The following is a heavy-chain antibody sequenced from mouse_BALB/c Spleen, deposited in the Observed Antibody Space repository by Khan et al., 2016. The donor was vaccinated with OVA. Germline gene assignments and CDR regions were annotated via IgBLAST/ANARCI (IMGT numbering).Heavy chain of an antibody. CDR3: ARGGITTGYFDF. CDR1: GYTFTSHW. V-gene: IGHV1-87*01. J-gene: IGHJ2*02. CDR2: IYPGDGNT. Sequence: QVQLKESGAELARPGASVKLSCKASGYTFTSHWMQWVKQRPGQGLEWIGAIYPGDGNTRYIQKFKGKATLTADKSSSTAYMQLSSLASEDSAVYYCARGGITTGYFDFWGQGTSLTVSS. D-gene: IGHD2-4*01.